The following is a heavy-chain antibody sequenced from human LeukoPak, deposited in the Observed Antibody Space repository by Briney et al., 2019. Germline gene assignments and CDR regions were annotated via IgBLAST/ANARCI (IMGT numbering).Heavy chain of an antibody. CDR3: ARGSLYYYYHMDV. Sequence: GGSLRLSCAASGFTFSSYAMSWVRQAPGEGLEWVSGISGSGVSTYYADSVKGRFTISRDNSKNTLYLQMNSLRAEDTAVYYCARGSLYYYYHMDVWGKGTTVTVSS. CDR2: ISGSGVST. J-gene: IGHJ6*03. CDR1: GFTFSSYA. D-gene: IGHD2-15*01. V-gene: IGHV3-23*01.